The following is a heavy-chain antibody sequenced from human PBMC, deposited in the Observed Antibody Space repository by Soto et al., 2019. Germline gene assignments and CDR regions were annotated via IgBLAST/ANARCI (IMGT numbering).Heavy chain of an antibody. Sequence: PSENLSLTCTVSGGSISSYYWSWIRQPPGKGLEWIGYIYYSGTTNYNSSLKSRVTISVDTSKNQFSLKLSSVTAADTAVYYCARAHYGSGSYYYYYMDVWGKGTTVTVSS. J-gene: IGHJ6*03. D-gene: IGHD3-10*01. V-gene: IGHV4-59*01. CDR2: IYYSGTT. CDR1: GGSISSYY. CDR3: ARAHYGSGSYYYYYMDV.